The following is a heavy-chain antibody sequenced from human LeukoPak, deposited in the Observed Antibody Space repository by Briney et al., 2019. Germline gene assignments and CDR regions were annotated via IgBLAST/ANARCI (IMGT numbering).Heavy chain of an antibody. J-gene: IGHJ4*02. CDR3: ARERGYYYDSSGLDY. D-gene: IGHD3-22*01. Sequence: PGGSLRLSCAASGFTFSSYGMHWVRQAPSKGLEWVAVISYDGSNKYYADSVKGRFTISRDNSKNTLYLQMNSLRAEDTVVYYCARERGYYYDSSGLDYWGQGTLVTVSS. CDR2: ISYDGSNK. V-gene: IGHV3-30*03. CDR1: GFTFSSYG.